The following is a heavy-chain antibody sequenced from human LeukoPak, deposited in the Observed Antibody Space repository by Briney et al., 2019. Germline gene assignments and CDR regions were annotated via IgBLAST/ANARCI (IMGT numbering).Heavy chain of an antibody. CDR1: GYTFTSYD. CDR2: IIPILGIA. Sequence: SVKVSCKASGYTFTSYDINWLRQATGQGLEWMGRIIPILGIANYAQKFQGRVTITANKSTSTAYMELSSLRSEDTAVYYCAREYYDFWSGYYPSADIWGQGTMVTVSS. J-gene: IGHJ3*02. CDR3: AREYYDFWSGYYPSADI. V-gene: IGHV1-69*04. D-gene: IGHD3-3*01.